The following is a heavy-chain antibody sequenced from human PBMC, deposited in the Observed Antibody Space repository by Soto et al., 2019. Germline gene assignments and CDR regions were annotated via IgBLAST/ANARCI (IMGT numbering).Heavy chain of an antibody. CDR3: ARDAGVDTDMGGHYYGMDV. J-gene: IGHJ6*02. Sequence: HPGGSLRLSCAASGFTFSSYAMHWVRQAPGKGLEWVAVISYDGSNKYYADSVKGRFTISRDNSKNTLYLQMNSLRAEDTAVYYCARDAGVDTDMGGHYYGMDVWGQGTTVTVSS. V-gene: IGHV3-30-3*01. CDR2: ISYDGSNK. CDR1: GFTFSSYA. D-gene: IGHD5-18*01.